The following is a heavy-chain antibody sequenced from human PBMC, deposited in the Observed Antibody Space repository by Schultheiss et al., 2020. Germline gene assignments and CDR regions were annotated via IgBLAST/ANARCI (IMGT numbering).Heavy chain of an antibody. V-gene: IGHV3-7*01. Sequence: ESLKISCAASGFTFSSYWMSWVRQAPGKGLEWVANIKQDGSEKYYVDSVKGRFTISRDNAKNSLYLQMNSLRAEDTAVYYCARHGGSRTEYFQHWGQGTLVTVSS. CDR1: GFTFSSYW. CDR3: ARHGGSRTEYFQH. J-gene: IGHJ1*01. CDR2: IKQDGSEK.